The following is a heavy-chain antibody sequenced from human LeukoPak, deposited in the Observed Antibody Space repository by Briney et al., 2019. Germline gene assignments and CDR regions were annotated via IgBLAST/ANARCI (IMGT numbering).Heavy chain of an antibody. CDR2: IYYTGST. CDR1: GGSISSNY. J-gene: IGHJ4*02. CDR3: ARRPQPRDIEGNVYFDY. D-gene: IGHD2-15*01. Sequence: SETLSLTCTVSGGSISSNYWSWIRQPPGKGLECIGYIYYTGSTNYNPSLKSRVTISVDTSKNQFSLKLSSVTAADTAVYYCARRPQPRDIEGNVYFDYWGQGTLVTVSS. V-gene: IGHV4-59*08.